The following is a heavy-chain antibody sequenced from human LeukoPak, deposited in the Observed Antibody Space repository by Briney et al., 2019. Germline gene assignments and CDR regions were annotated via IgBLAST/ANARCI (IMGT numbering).Heavy chain of an antibody. CDR3: ASPNNDGTSGDSSAY. CDR1: GGSISSSSYY. V-gene: IGHV4-61*05. CDR2: IYYSGST. J-gene: IGHJ4*02. Sequence: SETLSLTCTVSGGSISSSSYYWGWIRQPPGKGLEWIGYIYYSGSTNYNPSLKSRVTISVDTSKDQFSLKLSSVTAADTAVYYCASPNNDGTSGDSSAYWGQGTLVTVSS. D-gene: IGHD2-21*02.